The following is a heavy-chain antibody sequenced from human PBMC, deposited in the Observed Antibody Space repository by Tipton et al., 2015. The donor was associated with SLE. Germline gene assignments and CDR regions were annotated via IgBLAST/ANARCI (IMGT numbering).Heavy chain of an antibody. V-gene: IGHV5-51*03. J-gene: IGHJ3*02. Sequence: QLVQSGAEVKEPGESLKISCKGSGYSFTSHWIGWVRQMPGKGLEWMGIIYPGDSDTKISPSFQGQVTISVDKSISTAYLQWSCLKASDTAMYYCARSRDDFWCGYDTFNIWGHGTMVTDSS. CDR1: GYSFTSHW. CDR2: IYPGDSDT. CDR3: ARSRDDFWCGYDTFNI. D-gene: IGHD3-3*01.